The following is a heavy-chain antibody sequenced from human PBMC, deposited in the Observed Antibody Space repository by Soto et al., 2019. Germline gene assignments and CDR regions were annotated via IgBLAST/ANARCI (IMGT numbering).Heavy chain of an antibody. CDR3: ARDRERVTVNGGIALGAMEV. CDR2: IYTSGTT. Sequence: ETXCLTCTISGRSMSGYYWSWIRQPAGERLEWIGRIYTSGTTDFNPSLKGRVTMSVDTSKNQFSLKLTSVTAADTALYYCARDRERVTVNGGIALGAMEVWGHGTTVTVSS. CDR1: GRSMSGYY. D-gene: IGHD3-22*01. V-gene: IGHV4-4*07. J-gene: IGHJ6*02.